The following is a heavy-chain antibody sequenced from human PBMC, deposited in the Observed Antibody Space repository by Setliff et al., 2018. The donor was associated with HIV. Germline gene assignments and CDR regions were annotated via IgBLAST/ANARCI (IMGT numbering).Heavy chain of an antibody. D-gene: IGHD2-21*02. J-gene: IGHJ4*02. CDR3: ARGGAFCGRDSCYYLDY. CDR2: IYYSGSA. Sequence: KPSETLSLTCTVSGDSIDRSNFFWTWIRQHPGKGLEWIGYIYYSGSATYNPSLKSQASISVDTSRNEFSLKLSSVTAADTAVYFCARGGAFCGRDSCYYLDYWGQGNPVTVS. V-gene: IGHV4-31*01. CDR1: GDSIDRSNFF.